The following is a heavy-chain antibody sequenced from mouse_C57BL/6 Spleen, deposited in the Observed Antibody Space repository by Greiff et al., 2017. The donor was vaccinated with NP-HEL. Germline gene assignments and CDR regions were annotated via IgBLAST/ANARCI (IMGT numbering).Heavy chain of an antibody. D-gene: IGHD2-3*01. CDR3: ARRDGPHWYFDV. CDR1: GYTFTSSW. J-gene: IGHJ1*03. V-gene: IGHV1-61*01. CDR2: IYPSDSET. Sequence: QVQLQQPGAELVRPGSSVKLSCKASGYTFTSSWMAWVQQRPGHGLEWIGNIYPSDSETHYNQKFKDKATLTVDKSSSTAYMQLSSLTSEDSAVYYCARRDGPHWYFDVWGTGTTVTVSS.